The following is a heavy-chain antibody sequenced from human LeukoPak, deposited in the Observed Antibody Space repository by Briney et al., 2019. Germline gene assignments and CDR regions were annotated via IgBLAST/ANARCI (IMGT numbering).Heavy chain of an antibody. Sequence: SETLSLTCTVSGASISSYYWNWIRQTAEKGLEWIGRVDTSGSTNYNPSLKSRATISLDKSKNQFSLKLNSVTAADTAVYYCARGEVTMVRGLISYYYYMDVWGKGTTVTVSS. CDR3: ARGEVTMVRGLISYYYYMDV. CDR2: VDTSGST. D-gene: IGHD3-10*01. J-gene: IGHJ6*03. V-gene: IGHV4-4*07. CDR1: GASISSYY.